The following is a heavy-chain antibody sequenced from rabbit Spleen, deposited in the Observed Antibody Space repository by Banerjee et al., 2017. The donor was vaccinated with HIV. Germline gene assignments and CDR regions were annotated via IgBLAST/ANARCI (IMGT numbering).Heavy chain of an antibody. CDR2: INIATGKS. Sequence: QQQLVESGGGLVKPEGSLTLTCTASGFSFSSSYWICWVRQAPGKGLEWITCINIATGKSVYASWVSGRFIMSRTSSTTVTLQMTSLTAADTATYFCARDLVTAIGWNFALWGQGTLVTVS. D-gene: IGHD7-1*01. V-gene: IGHV1S45*01. CDR1: GFSFSSSYW. J-gene: IGHJ3*01. CDR3: ARDLVTAIGWNFAL.